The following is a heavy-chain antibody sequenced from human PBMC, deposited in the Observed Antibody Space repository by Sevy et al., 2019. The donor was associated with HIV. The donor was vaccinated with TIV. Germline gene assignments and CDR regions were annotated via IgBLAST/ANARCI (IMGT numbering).Heavy chain of an antibody. V-gene: IGHV3-48*03. J-gene: IGHJ4*02. CDR1: GFSFSSYE. CDR2: ITSSGSNM. CDR3: TRDLPPSATIVPHFDY. D-gene: IGHD2-21*01. Sequence: GGSLRLSCAASGFSFSSYEMNWVRQAPGKGLERVSSITSSGSNMYYSDSVKGRFTISRDNAKNSLYLQMNSLRAEDTALYYCTRDLPPSATIVPHFDYWSQGTLVTVSS.